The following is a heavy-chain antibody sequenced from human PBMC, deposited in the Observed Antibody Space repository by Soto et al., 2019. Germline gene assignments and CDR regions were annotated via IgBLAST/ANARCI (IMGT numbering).Heavy chain of an antibody. D-gene: IGHD2-8*01. J-gene: IGHJ3*02. CDR1: GVTFSSYA. Sequence: GGSLRLSCAASGVTFSSYAMSWVRQAPGKGLEWVSAISGSGGSTYYADSVKGRFTISRDNSKNTLYLQMNSLRAEDTAVYYCAKVIGFCTNGVCYKEIGAFDIWGQGTMVTVSS. V-gene: IGHV3-23*01. CDR2: ISGSGGST. CDR3: AKVIGFCTNGVCYKEIGAFDI.